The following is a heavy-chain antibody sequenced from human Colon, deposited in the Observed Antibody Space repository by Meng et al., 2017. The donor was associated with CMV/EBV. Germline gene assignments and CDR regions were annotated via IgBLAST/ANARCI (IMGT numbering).Heavy chain of an antibody. J-gene: IGHJ4*02. V-gene: IGHV1-2*02. CDR1: GYTFTGYY. D-gene: IGHD3-10*01. CDR3: ARADGSGSYFAAGFY. Sequence: GESLKISCKASGYTFTGYYMHWVRRAPGQGLEWMGWINPNSGATISAQRFQGRVTMTRDTSISTGYMELNSLRSDDTAVYYCARADGSGSYFAAGFYWGQGTLVTVSS. CDR2: INPNSGAT.